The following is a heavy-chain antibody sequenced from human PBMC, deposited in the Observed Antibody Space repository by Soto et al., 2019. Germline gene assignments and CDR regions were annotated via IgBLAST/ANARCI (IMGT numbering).Heavy chain of an antibody. D-gene: IGHD6-13*01. Sequence: SETLSLTCTVSGGSISSGGYYWSWIRQHPGKGLEWIGYIYYSGSTYYNPSLKGRVTISVDTSKNQFSLKLSSVTAADTAVYYCARVMGIAAAGTFDYWGQGTLVTVS. CDR1: GGSISSGGYY. CDR3: ARVMGIAAAGTFDY. V-gene: IGHV4-31*03. J-gene: IGHJ4*02. CDR2: IYYSGST.